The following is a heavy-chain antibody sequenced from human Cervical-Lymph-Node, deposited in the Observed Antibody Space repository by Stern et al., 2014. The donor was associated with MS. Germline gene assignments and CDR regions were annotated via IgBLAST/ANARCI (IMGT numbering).Heavy chain of an antibody. CDR3: ARDRGSGGSRDAFDI. Sequence: QVQLQESGPGVVKSSETLSLTCNVSGDSVVSSTSYWSWIRQPPGKGLEWIGYMYHSGSTTYNPSLKSRVTISLDLSKNQFSLRLNSMIAADTAVYYCARDRGSGGSRDAFDIWGQGTMVIVSS. V-gene: IGHV4-61*01. J-gene: IGHJ3*02. CDR2: MYHSGST. D-gene: IGHD2-15*01. CDR1: GDSVVSSTSY.